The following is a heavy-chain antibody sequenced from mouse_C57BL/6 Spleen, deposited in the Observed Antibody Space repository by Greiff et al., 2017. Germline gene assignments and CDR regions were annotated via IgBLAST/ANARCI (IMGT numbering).Heavy chain of an antibody. V-gene: IGHV1-55*01. D-gene: IGHD1-1*01. Sequence: VQLQQPGAELVKPGASVKMSCKASGYTFTSYWITWVKQRPGQGLEWIGDIYPGSGSTNYNEKFKSKATLTVDTSSSTAYLQLSSLTSEDSAVYYCARHYGSSYGDYFDYWGQGTTLTVSS. CDR2: IYPGSGST. CDR3: ARHYGSSYGDYFDY. J-gene: IGHJ2*01. CDR1: GYTFTSYW.